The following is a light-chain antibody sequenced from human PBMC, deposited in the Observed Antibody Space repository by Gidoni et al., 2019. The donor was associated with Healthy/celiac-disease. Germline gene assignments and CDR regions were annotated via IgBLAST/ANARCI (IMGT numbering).Light chain of an antibody. CDR3: QQYNSYPWT. V-gene: IGKV1-5*01. J-gene: IGKJ1*01. CDR1: QSISSW. Sequence: DIQMTQSPSTLSASVGDRVTITCRASQSISSWLAWYQQQPGKAPQLLIYDASSLESGVPSRFSGSGSGTEFTLTISGLQPDDFATYYCQQYNSYPWTFGQGTKVEIK. CDR2: DAS.